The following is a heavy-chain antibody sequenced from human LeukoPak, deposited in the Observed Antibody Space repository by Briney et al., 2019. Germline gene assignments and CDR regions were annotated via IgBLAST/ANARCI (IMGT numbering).Heavy chain of an antibody. CDR3: ARGVYYDSSGYPDY. CDR2: IYYSGST. D-gene: IGHD3-22*01. Sequence: PSETLSLTCTVSGGSISSGGYYWSWIRQHPGKGLEWIGYIYYSGSTYYNPSLKSRVTISVDTSKNQFSLKLSSVTAADTAVYYCARGVYYDSSGYPDYWGQGTLVTVSS. V-gene: IGHV4-30-4*08. CDR1: GGSISSGGYY. J-gene: IGHJ4*02.